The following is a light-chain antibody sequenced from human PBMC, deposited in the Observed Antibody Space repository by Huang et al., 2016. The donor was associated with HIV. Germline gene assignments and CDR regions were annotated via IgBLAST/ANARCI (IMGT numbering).Light chain of an antibody. V-gene: IGKV3-11*01. J-gene: IGKJ1*01. CDR3: HQHSSCPRT. CDR1: PSVGSF. CDR2: DAS. Sequence: DIVLTQSPATLSLSPGERATLSCRAGPSVGSFLGWYQQTPCQAPRPRVSDASHSATGIPAMFSGSGSGTDFTLTISSLEPEDVAVDYCHQHSSCPRTFGQGTRVEIK.